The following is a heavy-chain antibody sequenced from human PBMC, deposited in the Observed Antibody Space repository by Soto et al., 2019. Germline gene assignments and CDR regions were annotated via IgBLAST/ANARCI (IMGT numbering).Heavy chain of an antibody. V-gene: IGHV3-23*01. Sequence: EVKLLESGGGLVQPGGSLRLTCAASGFSFSSYSMSWVRQAPGKGLEWVSTLTNTGSSKHYANSVKGRFTISRDNSKNTLYLQMNSLRADDTAVYHCAKDHPDIVATILFDYWGQGT. CDR2: LTNTGSSK. J-gene: IGHJ4*02. D-gene: IGHD5-12*01. CDR3: AKDHPDIVATILFDY. CDR1: GFSFSSYS.